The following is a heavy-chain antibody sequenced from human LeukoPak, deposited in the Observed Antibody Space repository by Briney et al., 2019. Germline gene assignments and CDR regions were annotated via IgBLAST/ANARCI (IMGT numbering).Heavy chain of an antibody. D-gene: IGHD4-17*01. CDR2: IYYSGST. J-gene: IGHJ4*02. CDR1: GGSISSYY. Sequence: SETLSLTCTVSGGSISSYYWSWIRQPPGKGLEWIGYIYYSGSTNYNPSLKSRVTISVDTSKNQFSLKLSSVTAADTAVYYCARGGGYGDKNYFDYWGQGTLVTVSS. CDR3: ARGGGYGDKNYFDY. V-gene: IGHV4-59*01.